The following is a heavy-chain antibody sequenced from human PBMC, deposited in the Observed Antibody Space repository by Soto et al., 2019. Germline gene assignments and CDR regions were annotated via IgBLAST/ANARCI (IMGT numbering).Heavy chain of an antibody. CDR2: ISSGSATI. CDR1: GFTFSSYS. J-gene: IGHJ2*01. D-gene: IGHD6-6*01. CDR3: ARDSASYSSSSGSYWYFDL. V-gene: IGHV3-48*02. Sequence: EVQLVESGGGLVPPGGSLRLPCAASGFTFSSYSMNWVRQAPGKGLEWVSYISSGSATIYYADSVKGRFTISRDNAKNSLYLQLNSLRDEDTAVYYCARDSASYSSSSGSYWYFDLWGRGTLVTVSS.